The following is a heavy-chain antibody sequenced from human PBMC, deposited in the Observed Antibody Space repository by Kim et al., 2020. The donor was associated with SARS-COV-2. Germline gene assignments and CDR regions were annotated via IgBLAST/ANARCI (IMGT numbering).Heavy chain of an antibody. CDR3: ARRGWGNNWFDP. J-gene: IGHJ5*02. D-gene: IGHD3-10*01. CDR2: IYSSGST. V-gene: IGHV4-59*08. CDR1: GDSISSDY. Sequence: SETLSLTCIVSGDSISSDYWTWIRQPPGMGLEWIGYIYSSGSTSYSPSLKSRVTISVATSRNHFSLRLSSVTAADTALYYCARRGWGNNWFDPWGQGFPVTVSS.